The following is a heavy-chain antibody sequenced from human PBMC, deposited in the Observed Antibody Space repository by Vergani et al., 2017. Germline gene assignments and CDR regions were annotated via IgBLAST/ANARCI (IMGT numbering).Heavy chain of an antibody. J-gene: IGHJ4*02. D-gene: IGHD5-24*01. CDR1: GFTFHDYG. CDR3: ARDPTARRDGYIQYFDY. V-gene: IGHV3-20*04. CDR2: INWNGGRI. Sequence: EVQLVESGGRVVWPGGSLRLSCTASGFTFHDYGVSWVRQAPGKGLEWVSGINWNGGRISYADSVKGRFTISRDNAKNSLFLQMNSLRPEDTALYYCARDPTARRDGYIQYFDYWGRGTLVTVSS.